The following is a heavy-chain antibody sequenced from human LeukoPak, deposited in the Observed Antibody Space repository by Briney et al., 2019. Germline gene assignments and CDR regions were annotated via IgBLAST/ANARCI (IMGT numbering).Heavy chain of an antibody. CDR3: ARPTSSYGYSY. V-gene: IGHV4-34*01. D-gene: IGHD5-18*01. CDR2: INHSGST. CDR1: GGSISGYY. Sequence: SETLSLTCTVSGGSISGYYWSWIRQPPGKGLEWIGEINHSGSTNYNPSLKSRVTISVDTSKNQFSLKLSSVTAADTAVYCCARPTSSYGYSYWGQGTLVTVSS. J-gene: IGHJ4*02.